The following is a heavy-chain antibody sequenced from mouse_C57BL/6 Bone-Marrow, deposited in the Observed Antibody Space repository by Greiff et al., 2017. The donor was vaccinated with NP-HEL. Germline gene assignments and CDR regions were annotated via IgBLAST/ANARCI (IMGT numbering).Heavy chain of an antibody. J-gene: IGHJ4*01. CDR2: IDPEDGDT. CDR3: TPNGFFYAMDY. CDR1: GFNIKDYY. V-gene: IGHV14-1*01. Sequence: EVQLQQSGAELVRPGASVKLSCTASGFNIKDYYMHWVKQRPEQGLEWIGRIDPEDGDTEYAPKFQGKATMTADTSSNTAYLQLSSLTSEDTAVYYCTPNGFFYAMDYWGQGTSVTVSS.